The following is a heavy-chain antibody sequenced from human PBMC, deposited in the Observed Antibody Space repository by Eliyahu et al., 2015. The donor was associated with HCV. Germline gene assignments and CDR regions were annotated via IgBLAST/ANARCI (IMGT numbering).Heavy chain of an antibody. CDR3: ARDMRGAYDFRPSMDV. J-gene: IGHJ6*02. V-gene: IGHV1-2*06. Sequence: QVQLVQSGAEVKKPGASVKVSCKASGYTFXGYXMHWVRQAPGXXXEWMGRINPNSGGTNYAQKFQGRVTMTRDTSISTAYMELSRLRSDDTAVYYCARDMRGAYDFRPSMDVWGQGTTVTVSS. CDR1: GYTFXGYX. CDR2: INPNSGGT. D-gene: IGHD3-3*01.